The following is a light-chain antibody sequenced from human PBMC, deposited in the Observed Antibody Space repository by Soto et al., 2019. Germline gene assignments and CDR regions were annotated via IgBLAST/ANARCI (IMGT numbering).Light chain of an antibody. Sequence: IVLTQSPGTLSLSPGARATLSCRASQNIANDYLTWYQQKPGQAPRVLICDASTRATGIPDRFSGSGSGTDFTLTISRLEPEDFAMYYCQQYGSSPWTFGQGTKVDIK. V-gene: IGKV3-20*01. CDR1: QNIANDY. J-gene: IGKJ1*01. CDR2: DAS. CDR3: QQYGSSPWT.